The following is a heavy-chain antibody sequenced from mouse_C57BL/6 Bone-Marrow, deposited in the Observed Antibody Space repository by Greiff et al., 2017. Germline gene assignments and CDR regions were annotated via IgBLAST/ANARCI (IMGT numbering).Heavy chain of an antibody. CDR2: INPYTGVT. V-gene: IGHV1-19*01. Sequence: EVQLQQSGPVLVKPGASVKMSCKASGYTFTDYYMNWVKQSHGKSLEWIGVINPYTGVTSSNQKFKGKATLTGDKSYSKAYMELNSLTSEDSAVYYCARPYYYGSSYVFAYWGQGSLVTVSA. D-gene: IGHD1-1*01. CDR1: GYTFTDYY. J-gene: IGHJ3*01. CDR3: ARPYYYGSSYVFAY.